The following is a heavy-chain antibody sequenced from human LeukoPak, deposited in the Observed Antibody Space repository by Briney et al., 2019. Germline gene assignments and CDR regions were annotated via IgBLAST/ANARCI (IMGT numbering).Heavy chain of an antibody. CDR3: ARYCSGGSCYSHDAFDI. D-gene: IGHD2-15*01. Sequence: ASVKVSCKASGYTFTSYDINWVRQATGQGLEWMGWMNPNSGNTGYAQKFQGRVTMTRNTSISTAYMELSSLRSEDTAVYYCARYCSGGSCYSHDAFDIWGQGTMVTVSS. J-gene: IGHJ3*02. V-gene: IGHV1-8*01. CDR1: GYTFTSYD. CDR2: MNPNSGNT.